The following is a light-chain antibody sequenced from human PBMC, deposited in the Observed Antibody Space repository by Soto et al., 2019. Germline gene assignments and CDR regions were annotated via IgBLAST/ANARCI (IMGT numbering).Light chain of an antibody. CDR3: QQRSNRPPWT. V-gene: IGKV3-11*01. CDR1: QSVTRY. J-gene: IGKJ1*01. CDR2: DAS. Sequence: EIVLTQSPATLSLAPGERATLSCRASQSVTRYLAWYQYKPGQAPRLLIFDASARASGIPARFSGSGSGTDFTLTISSLEPEDFEVYYCQQRSNRPPWTFGQGTKVEIK.